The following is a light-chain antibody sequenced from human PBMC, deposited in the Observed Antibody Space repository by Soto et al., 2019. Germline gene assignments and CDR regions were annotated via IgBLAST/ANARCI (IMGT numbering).Light chain of an antibody. Sequence: EIVLTQSPGTLSLSPGERATLSCSASQSVSSSYLAWYQQKPGQAPRLLIYAASARATGIPDRFSGSGSGTDFTLTISRLEPEDFAVYFCQLYGSSPPRYTFGQGTRLEIK. V-gene: IGKV3-20*01. CDR1: QSVSSSY. CDR2: AAS. J-gene: IGKJ5*01. CDR3: QLYGSSPPRYT.